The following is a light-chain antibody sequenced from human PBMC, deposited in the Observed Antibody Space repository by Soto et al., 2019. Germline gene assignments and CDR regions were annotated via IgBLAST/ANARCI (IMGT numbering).Light chain of an antibody. CDR1: QSISSW. CDR3: QQYNSYSRT. CDR2: DAF. V-gene: IGKV1-5*01. Sequence: DIQMTQSPSTLSASVGDRVTITCRASQSISSWLAWYQQKPGKAPKLLNYDAFSLESGVPSRFSGSGSGTEFTLTISSLQPDDFATYYCQQYNSYSRTFGQGTKVDI. J-gene: IGKJ1*01.